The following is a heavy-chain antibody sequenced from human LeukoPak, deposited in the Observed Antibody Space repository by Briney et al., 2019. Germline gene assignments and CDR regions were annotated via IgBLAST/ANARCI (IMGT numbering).Heavy chain of an antibody. J-gene: IGHJ4*02. Sequence: SQTLSLTCTVSGGSISTPGYYWGWIRQPPGKGLEWIGSLYHSGSTYYKPSLKSRATISVDKSKNQCSLKLRSVTAADTAVYYCARHALATVTDPSFDYWGQGTLVTVSS. V-gene: IGHV4-39*01. CDR1: GGSISTPGYY. CDR2: LYHSGST. CDR3: ARHALATVTDPSFDY. D-gene: IGHD2-21*02.